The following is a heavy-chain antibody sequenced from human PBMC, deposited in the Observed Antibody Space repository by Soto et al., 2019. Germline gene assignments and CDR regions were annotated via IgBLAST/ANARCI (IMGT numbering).Heavy chain of an antibody. CDR2: IFYSWST. CDR1: GACVNSGSYH. CDR3: AGLRLGEAFSP. D-gene: IGHD3-16*01. J-gene: IGHJ4*02. Sequence: ETLSLTGAVSGACVNSGSYHWNWIRQPPGKGLEWIGYIFYSWSTNYNPSLERRVTISLDTSKNQFSMRLSSVTAADTAVDYCAGLRLGEAFSPRGQGTPVTFSS. V-gene: IGHV4-61*01.